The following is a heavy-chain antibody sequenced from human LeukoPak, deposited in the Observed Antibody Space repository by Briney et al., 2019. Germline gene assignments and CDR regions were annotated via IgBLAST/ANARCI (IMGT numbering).Heavy chain of an antibody. Sequence: SETLSLTCIVSGYSISSDYYWGWIRQPPGKGLEWIGSIYHSGNTYYNPSLKSRLTISLDTSRNQFSLKLNSVTAADTAVYYCAKSNGYGLIDIWGQGTMVTVSS. CDR2: IYHSGNT. CDR3: AKSNGYGLIDI. V-gene: IGHV4-38-2*02. J-gene: IGHJ3*02. D-gene: IGHD3-10*01. CDR1: GYSISSDYY.